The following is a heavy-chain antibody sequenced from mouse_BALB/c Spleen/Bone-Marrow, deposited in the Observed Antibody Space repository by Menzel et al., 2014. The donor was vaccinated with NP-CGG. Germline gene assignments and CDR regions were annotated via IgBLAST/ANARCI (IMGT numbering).Heavy chain of an antibody. V-gene: IGHV14-3*02. D-gene: IGHD1-1*01. CDR3: ARGTTVVSYYAMGY. Sequence: EVQLQQSGAELVKPGASVKLSCTASGFNIKDTYMHWVKQRPEQGLEWIGRIDPANGYTKFDPKFQGKATITADTSSNTAYLQLSSLTSEDTVVYYCARGTTVVSYYAMGYWGQGTSVTVSS. J-gene: IGHJ4*01. CDR2: IDPANGYT. CDR1: GFNIKDTY.